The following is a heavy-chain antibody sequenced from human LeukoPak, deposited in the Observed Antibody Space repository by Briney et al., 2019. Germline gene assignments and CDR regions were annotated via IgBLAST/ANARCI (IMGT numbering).Heavy chain of an antibody. D-gene: IGHD1-26*01. Sequence: ASVKVSCKASGYTFTSYGISWVRQAPGQGLEWMGWISAYNGNTNYAQKLQGRVTMTTDTSTSTAYMELRSLRSDDTAVCYCARDLRRAWVGATLSPYFDYWGQGTLVTVSS. CDR3: ARDLRRAWVGATLSPYFDY. CDR2: ISAYNGNT. CDR1: GYTFTSYG. J-gene: IGHJ4*02. V-gene: IGHV1-18*01.